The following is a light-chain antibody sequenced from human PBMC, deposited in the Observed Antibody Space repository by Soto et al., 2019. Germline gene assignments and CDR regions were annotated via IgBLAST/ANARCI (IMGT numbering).Light chain of an antibody. V-gene: IGKV1-5*01. J-gene: IGKJ1*01. CDR3: QQYNTYVWT. Sequence: DIQMTQSPSTLSASVGDRVTTTCRASQSLSSWLAWYQQKPGKAPNLLIYDASSLESGVPSRFSGSGSGTEFTLTISSLQPDDFATYYCQQYNTYVWTFGQGTKVEIK. CDR1: QSLSSW. CDR2: DAS.